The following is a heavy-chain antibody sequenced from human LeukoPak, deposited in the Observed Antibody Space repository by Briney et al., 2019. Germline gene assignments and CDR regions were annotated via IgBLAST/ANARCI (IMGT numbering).Heavy chain of an antibody. J-gene: IGHJ4*02. CDR3: ASFSDSSGYTPYFDY. Sequence: ASVKVSCKASGYTFTSYGISWVRQAPGQGLEWMGWISAYNGNTDYAQKLQGRVTMTTDTSTSTAYMELRSLRSDGTAVYYCASFSDSSGYTPYFDYWGQGTLVTVSS. CDR1: GYTFTSYG. CDR2: ISAYNGNT. V-gene: IGHV1-18*01. D-gene: IGHD3-22*01.